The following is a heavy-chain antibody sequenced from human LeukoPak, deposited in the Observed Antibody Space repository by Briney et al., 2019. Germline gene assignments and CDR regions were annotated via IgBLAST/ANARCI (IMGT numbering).Heavy chain of an antibody. CDR2: ISPSGDIK. CDR3: AKFTVDYYGSGPDY. Sequence: GGSLRLSCVASGFTFSRHGMNWVRQAPGKGLEWVSGISPSGDIKYYVDSVKGRFTVSRDNSKNTVHLQINSLRDEDTAVYYCAKFTVDYYGSGPDYWGQGTLVTVSS. D-gene: IGHD3-10*01. CDR1: GFTFSRHG. J-gene: IGHJ4*02. V-gene: IGHV3-23*01.